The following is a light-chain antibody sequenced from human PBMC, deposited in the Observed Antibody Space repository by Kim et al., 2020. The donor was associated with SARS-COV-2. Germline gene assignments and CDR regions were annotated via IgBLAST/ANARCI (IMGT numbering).Light chain of an antibody. CDR1: QGISSA. CDR2: DAS. V-gene: IGKV1-13*02. Sequence: AIQLTQSPSSLSASVGDRVTITCRASQGISSALVWYRQKPGKAPKLLIYDASSLESGVPSRFSGSGSGTDFTLTISSLQPEDFATYYCQQFNSYPLTFGGGTKVDIK. J-gene: IGKJ4*01. CDR3: QQFNSYPLT.